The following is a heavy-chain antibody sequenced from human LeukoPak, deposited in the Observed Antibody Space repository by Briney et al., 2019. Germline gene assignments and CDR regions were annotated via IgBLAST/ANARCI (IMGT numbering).Heavy chain of an antibody. CDR1: GFTFSSYS. J-gene: IGHJ4*02. CDR2: ISSSSSYI. Sequence: KPGGSLRLSCAASGFTFSSYSMNWVRQAPGKGLEWVSSISSSSSYIYYADSVKGRFTISRDNAKNSLYLQMNSLRAEDTAVYYCARGTYYYDSSGYNPTYWGQGTLVTVSS. D-gene: IGHD3-22*01. V-gene: IGHV3-21*01. CDR3: ARGTYYYDSSGYNPTY.